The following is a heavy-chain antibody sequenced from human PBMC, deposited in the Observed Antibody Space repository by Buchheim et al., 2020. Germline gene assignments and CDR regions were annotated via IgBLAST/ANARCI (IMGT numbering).Heavy chain of an antibody. J-gene: IGHJ4*02. CDR1: GFSLSDSGVG. Sequence: QITLKESGPTLVKPKQTLTLTCTFSGFSLSDSGVGVGWIRQPPGKALEWLALIFWNDNEIYSPDLQGRLTITKDTSKNQVVLTMTSVDPVDTATYFCAHTDEFYDFWTGYQPFDYWGQGTL. D-gene: IGHD3-3*01. CDR2: IFWNDNE. V-gene: IGHV2-5*01. CDR3: AHTDEFYDFWTGYQPFDY.